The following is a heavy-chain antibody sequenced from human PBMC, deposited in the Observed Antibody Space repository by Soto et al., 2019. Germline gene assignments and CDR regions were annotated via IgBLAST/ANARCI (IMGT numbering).Heavy chain of an antibody. CDR3: ARGGGVATNDY. CDR1: GGSISSGGYY. Sequence: QVQLQESGPGLVKPSQTLSLTCTVSGGSISSGGYYWSWIRQHPGKGLEWIGYIYYSGSTYYNPSLKSRVNQSGDTSKNQFPLKLSSVTAADTAVDYCARGGGVATNDYWGQGTLVTVSS. D-gene: IGHD5-12*01. J-gene: IGHJ4*02. V-gene: IGHV4-31*03. CDR2: IYYSGST.